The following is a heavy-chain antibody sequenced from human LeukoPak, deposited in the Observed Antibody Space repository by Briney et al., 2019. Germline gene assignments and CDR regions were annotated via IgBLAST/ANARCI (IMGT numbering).Heavy chain of an antibody. Sequence: GSLRLSCAASGFTFSSYWMHWIRQPPGKGLEWIGYIYYSGSTNYNPSLKSRVTISVDTSKNQFSLKLSSVTAADTAVYYCARLRIGWFDPWGQGTLVTVSS. CDR3: ARLRIGWFDP. CDR1: GFTFSSYW. CDR2: IYYSGST. J-gene: IGHJ5*02. V-gene: IGHV4-59*01.